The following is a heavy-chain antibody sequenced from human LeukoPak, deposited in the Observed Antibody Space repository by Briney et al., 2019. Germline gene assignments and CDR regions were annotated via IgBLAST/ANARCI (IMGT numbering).Heavy chain of an antibody. CDR1: GGSITSYY. CDR3: ASGLRYFDLYY. J-gene: IGHJ4*02. CDR2: IYTSGST. V-gene: IGHV4-4*08. Sequence: SETLSLTCTVSGGSITSYYWSWIRQPPGKGLEWIGRIYTSGSTNYNPSLKSRVTISVDTSKNQFSLKLSSVTAADTAVYYCASGLRYFDLYYWGQGTLVTVSS. D-gene: IGHD3-9*01.